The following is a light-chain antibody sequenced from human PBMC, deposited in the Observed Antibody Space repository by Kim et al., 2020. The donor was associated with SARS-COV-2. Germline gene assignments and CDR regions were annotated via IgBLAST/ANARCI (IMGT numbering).Light chain of an antibody. CDR1: EDISNY. V-gene: IGKV1-27*01. J-gene: IGKJ1*01. Sequence: DIQMTQSPSSLSASVGDRVTITCRASEDISNYLVWYQQKAGEVPKPLVYDASTPHSGVPSRFSGSRSGTDFTLTITSLHPEDSATYFCQNYKTAPWTFGHGTTMDSK. CDR3: QNYKTAPWT. CDR2: DAS.